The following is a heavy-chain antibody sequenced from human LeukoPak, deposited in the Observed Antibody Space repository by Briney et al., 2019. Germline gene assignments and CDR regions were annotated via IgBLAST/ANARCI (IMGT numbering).Heavy chain of an antibody. J-gene: IGHJ4*02. D-gene: IGHD3-22*01. CDR3: ASWRGYYDSSGSFDY. CDR1: GGSISSYY. V-gene: IGHV4-59*08. CDR2: IYYSGST. Sequence: PSETLSLTCTVSGGSISSYYWSWIRQPPGKGLEWIGYIYYSGSTNYNPSLKSRVTISVDTSKNQFSLKLSSVTAADTAVYYCASWRGYYDSSGSFDYWGQGTLVTVSS.